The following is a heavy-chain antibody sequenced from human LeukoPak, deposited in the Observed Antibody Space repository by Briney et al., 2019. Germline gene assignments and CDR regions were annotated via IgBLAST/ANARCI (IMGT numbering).Heavy chain of an antibody. D-gene: IGHD5-18*01. CDR1: GFTFSSYA. V-gene: IGHV3-43*02. Sequence: GGSLRLSCAASGFTFSSYAMSWVRQAPGEGLEWVSLISGDGGNTYYADSVEGRFTISRDNSKNSLYLQMNSLRAEDTALYYCAKDKSRGVGYTYGFDYWGQGTLVTVSS. J-gene: IGHJ4*02. CDR2: ISGDGGNT. CDR3: AKDKSRGVGYTYGFDY.